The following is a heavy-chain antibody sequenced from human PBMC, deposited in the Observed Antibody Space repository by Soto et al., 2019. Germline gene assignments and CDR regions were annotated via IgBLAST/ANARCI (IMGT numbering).Heavy chain of an antibody. D-gene: IGHD3-10*01. J-gene: IGHJ5*02. CDR3: VKNSGWFNT. Sequence: GSLRLSCAASGFTFGTTDMSWVRQAPGEGLEWVSTIDGSGGITYYADSVKGRFTISRDNSRNTVYLQMNSLRGDDTALYYCVKNSGWFNTWGQGALVTVSS. CDR2: IDGSGGIT. CDR1: GFTFGTTD. V-gene: IGHV3-23*01.